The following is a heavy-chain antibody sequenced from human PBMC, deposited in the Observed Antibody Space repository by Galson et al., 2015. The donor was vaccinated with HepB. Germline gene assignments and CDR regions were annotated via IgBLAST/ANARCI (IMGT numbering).Heavy chain of an antibody. Sequence: SVKVSCKASGGTFSTYAISWVRQAPGQGLEWMGGIIPIFGRANYAQKFQGRVTITADESTSTAYMELSSLRSEDTAVYYCARGATRSWYFDYWGQGTLVTVSS. D-gene: IGHD6-13*01. CDR1: GGTFSTYA. V-gene: IGHV1-69*13. CDR2: IIPIFGRA. J-gene: IGHJ4*02. CDR3: ARGATRSWYFDY.